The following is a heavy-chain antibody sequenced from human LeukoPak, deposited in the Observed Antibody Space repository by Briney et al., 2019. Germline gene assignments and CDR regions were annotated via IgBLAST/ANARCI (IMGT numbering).Heavy chain of an antibody. CDR2: VNPSGGST. D-gene: IGHD3-16*01. J-gene: IGHJ4*02. CDR1: GYTFTSYY. V-gene: IGHV1-46*01. Sequence: ASVKVSCKASGYTFTSYYMHWVRQAPGQGLEWMGIVNPSGGSTSYAQKFQGRVTMTRDTSTSTVYMELSSLRSEDTAVYYCARPRGGGNYFDYWGQGTLVTVSS. CDR3: ARPRGGGNYFDY.